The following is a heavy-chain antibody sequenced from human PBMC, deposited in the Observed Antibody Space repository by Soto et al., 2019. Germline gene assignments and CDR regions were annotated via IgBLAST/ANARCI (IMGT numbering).Heavy chain of an antibody. Sequence: EASVKVSCKASGYTFTSYAIHWVRQAPGQRLEWMGWINAGNGNTKYSQKFQDRFTITRDTSASTAYMELSSLRSEDTAVYYCARGGGWYVWFDPWGQGTLVTVSS. D-gene: IGHD6-19*01. CDR2: INAGNGNT. CDR3: ARGGGWYVWFDP. CDR1: GYTFTSYA. V-gene: IGHV1-3*01. J-gene: IGHJ5*02.